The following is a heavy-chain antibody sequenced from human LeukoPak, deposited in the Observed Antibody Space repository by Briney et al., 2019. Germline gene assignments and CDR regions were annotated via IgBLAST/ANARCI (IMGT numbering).Heavy chain of an antibody. D-gene: IGHD2-2*01. V-gene: IGHV1-2*02. CDR1: GYTXTAYY. J-gene: IGHJ4*02. CDR2: INPNSGGT. Sequence: ASVKVSCKASGYTXTAYYMHWVRQAPGQGLEWMGWINPNSGGTNYAQKFQGRVTMTRDTSISTAYMELCRLRSDDTAVYYCARDRVVVPAAFDYWGQGTLVTVSS. CDR3: ARDRVVVPAAFDY.